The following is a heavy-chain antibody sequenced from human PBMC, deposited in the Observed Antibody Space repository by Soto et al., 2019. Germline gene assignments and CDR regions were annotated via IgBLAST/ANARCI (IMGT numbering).Heavy chain of an antibody. CDR1: GYTFTSYG. D-gene: IGHD3-22*01. V-gene: IGHV1-18*01. Sequence: GASVKVSCKASGYTFTSYGISWVRQAPGQGLEWMGWISAYNGNTNYAQKLQGRVTMTTDTSTSTVYMELRSLRSDDTAVYYCARRYYDSSGQGWWFDPWGQGTLVTVSS. CDR2: ISAYNGNT. CDR3: ARRYYDSSGQGWWFDP. J-gene: IGHJ5*02.